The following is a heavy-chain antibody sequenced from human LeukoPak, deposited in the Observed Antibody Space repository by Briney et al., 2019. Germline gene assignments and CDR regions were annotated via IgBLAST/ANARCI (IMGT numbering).Heavy chain of an antibody. J-gene: IGHJ5*02. CDR3: ARDHLPHFGRLPKKAFIVDGFDP. CDR1: GYTLTELS. CDR2: FDPEDGET. Sequence: ASVKVSCKVSGYTLTELSMHWVRQAPGKGLEWMGGFDPEDGETIYAQKFQGRVTMTEDTSTDTAYMELSSLRSEDTAVYYCARDHLPHFGRLPKKAFIVDGFDPWGQGTLVTVSS. D-gene: IGHD6-25*01. V-gene: IGHV1-24*01.